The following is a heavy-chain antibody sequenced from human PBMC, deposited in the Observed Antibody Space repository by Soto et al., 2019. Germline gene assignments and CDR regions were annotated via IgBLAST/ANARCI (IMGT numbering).Heavy chain of an antibody. CDR1: GFTFSSYG. D-gene: IGHD3-10*01. CDR2: ISYDGSNK. V-gene: IGHV3-30*18. J-gene: IGHJ6*03. CDR3: AKSVVRGVKGYMEV. Sequence: PGGSLRLSCAASGFTFSSYGMHWVRQAPGKGLEWVAVISYDGSNKYYADSVKGRFTISRDNSKNTLYLQMNSLRAEDTAVYYCAKSVVRGVKGYMEVWGKGTTVTVSS.